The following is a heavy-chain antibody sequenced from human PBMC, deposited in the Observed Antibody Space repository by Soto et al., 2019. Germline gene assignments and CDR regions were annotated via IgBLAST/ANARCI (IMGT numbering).Heavy chain of an antibody. V-gene: IGHV4-59*01. CDR2: IYYSGST. D-gene: IGHD3-22*01. Sequence: SETLSLTCAVYGGSFSGYYWSWIRQPPGKGLEWIGYIYYSGSTNYNPSLKSRVTISVDTSKNQFSLKLSSVTAADTAVYYCAGYYDSSGYYFYFDYWGQGTLVTVSS. CDR3: AGYYDSSGYYFYFDY. CDR1: GGSFSGYY. J-gene: IGHJ4*02.